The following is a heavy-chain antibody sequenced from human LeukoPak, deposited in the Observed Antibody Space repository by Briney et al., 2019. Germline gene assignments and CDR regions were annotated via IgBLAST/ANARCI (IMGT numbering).Heavy chain of an antibody. J-gene: IGHJ3*02. CDR3: AKVTGSGSYYPSDAFDI. CDR1: GFTFDDYA. CDR2: ISWNSGSI. Sequence: GGSLRLSCAASGFTFDDYAMHWVRQAPGKGLEWVSGISWNSGSIGYADSVKGRFTISRDNAKNSLYLQMNSLRAGDTALYYCAKVTGSGSYYPSDAFDIWGQGTMVTVSS. D-gene: IGHD3-10*01. V-gene: IGHV3-9*01.